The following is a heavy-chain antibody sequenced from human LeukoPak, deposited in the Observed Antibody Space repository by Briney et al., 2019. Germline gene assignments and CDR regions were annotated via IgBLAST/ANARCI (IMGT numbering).Heavy chain of an antibody. CDR3: TRGYNTASLD. V-gene: IGHV3-74*01. CDR1: GFTFSRNW. Sequence: GRSLRLSCAASGFTFSRNWLHWVRQVPGKGVWWVSRINTDGSTTNYADSVKGRFTISRDNTKITLYLQMNSLRAEDSAVYFCTRGYNTASLDWGQGTRITVAS. D-gene: IGHD5-18*01. CDR2: INTDGSTT. J-gene: IGHJ4*02.